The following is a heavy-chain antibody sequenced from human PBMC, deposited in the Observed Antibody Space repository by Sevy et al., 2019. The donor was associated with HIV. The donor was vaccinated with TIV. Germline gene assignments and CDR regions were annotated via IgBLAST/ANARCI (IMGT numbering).Heavy chain of an antibody. D-gene: IGHD3-22*01. CDR3: VTYIYDSSGLDY. CDR1: GFTGFTFGDLY. CDR2: ISSSGSSM. V-gene: IGHV3-11*01. J-gene: IGHJ4*02. Sequence: GGSLRLSCAASGFTGFTFGDLYMSWIRQAPGKGLEWVSYISSSGSSMYYGESVKGRFTISRDNAKNSLYLQMNSLRAEDTAFYYCVTYIYDSSGLDYWGQGTLVTVSS.